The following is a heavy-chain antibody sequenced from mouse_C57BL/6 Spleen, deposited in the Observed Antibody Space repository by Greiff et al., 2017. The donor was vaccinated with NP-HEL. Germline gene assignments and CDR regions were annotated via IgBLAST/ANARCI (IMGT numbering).Heavy chain of an antibody. CDR3: ARRMISFDY. D-gene: IGHD2-4*01. CDR2: ISGGGGNT. Sequence: EVMLVESGGGLVKPGGSLKLSCAASGFTFSSYTMSWVRQTPEKRLEWVATISGGGGNTYYPDSVKGRFTISRENAKNTLYLQMSSLRSEDTALYYCARRMISFDYWGQSTTLTVSS. CDR1: GFTFSSYT. V-gene: IGHV5-9*01. J-gene: IGHJ2*01.